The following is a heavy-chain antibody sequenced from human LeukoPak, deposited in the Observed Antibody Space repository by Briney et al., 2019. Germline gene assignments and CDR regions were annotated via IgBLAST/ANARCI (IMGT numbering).Heavy chain of an antibody. Sequence: GASVKVSCKASGGTFSSYAISWVRQAPGQGLEWMGGIIPIFGTANYAQKFQGRVTITADESTSTAYMELSSLRSEDTAVYYCASGFWGSGSYYGFDYWGQGTLVTVSS. CDR1: GGTFSSYA. V-gene: IGHV1-69*13. CDR3: ASGFWGSGSYYGFDY. D-gene: IGHD3-10*01. J-gene: IGHJ4*02. CDR2: IIPIFGTA.